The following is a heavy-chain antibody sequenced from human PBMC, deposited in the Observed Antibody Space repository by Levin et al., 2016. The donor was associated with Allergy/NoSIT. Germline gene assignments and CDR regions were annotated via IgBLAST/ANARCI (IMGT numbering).Heavy chain of an antibody. J-gene: IGHJ5*02. CDR1: GFTFDDYA. CDR2: ISWNSGSI. CDR3: AKDIRRRGWEPEWFDP. Sequence: GGSLRLSCAASGFTFDDYAMHWVRQAPGKGLEWVSGISWNSGSIGYADSVKGRFTISRDNAKNSLYLQMNSLRAEDTALYYCAKDIRRRGWEPEWFDPWGQGTLVTVSS. D-gene: IGHD1-26*01. V-gene: IGHV3-9*01.